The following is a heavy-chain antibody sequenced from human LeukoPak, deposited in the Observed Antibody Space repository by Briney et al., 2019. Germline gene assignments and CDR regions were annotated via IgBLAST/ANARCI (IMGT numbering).Heavy chain of an antibody. CDR3: AKHYTGFGAAHFYMDV. CDR2: IYTTGNT. CDR1: GGSINTYY. V-gene: IGHV4-4*09. Sequence: SETLSLTCAVSGGSINTYYWSSIRQPPGKGLEWIGYIYTTGNTNYNPSLKGRVTISLETSKNQFSLNLSSVTAADTAVYYCAKHYTGFGAAHFYMDVWGKGTTVTVSS. J-gene: IGHJ6*03. D-gene: IGHD3-3*01.